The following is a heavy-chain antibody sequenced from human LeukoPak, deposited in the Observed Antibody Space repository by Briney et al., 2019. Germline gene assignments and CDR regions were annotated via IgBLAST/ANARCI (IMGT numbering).Heavy chain of an antibody. V-gene: IGHV4-34*01. CDR3: ARQDYSSSWYGYYFDY. CDR1: GGSFSGYY. J-gene: IGHJ4*02. Sequence: SETLSLTCAVYGGSFSGYYWSWIRQPPGKGLEWIGEINHSGSTNYNPSLKSRVTISVDTSKNQFSLKLSSVTAADTAVYYCARQDYSSSWYGYYFDYWGQGTLVTVSS. CDR2: INHSGST. D-gene: IGHD6-13*01.